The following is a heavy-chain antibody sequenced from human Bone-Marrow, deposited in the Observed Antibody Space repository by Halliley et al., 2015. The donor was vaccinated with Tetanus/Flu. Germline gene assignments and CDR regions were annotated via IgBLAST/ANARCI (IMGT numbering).Heavy chain of an antibody. CDR3: ARDRGFDRGGFDP. CDR1: GGFIRSGGYY. D-gene: IGHD3-16*01. V-gene: IGHV4-61*08. Sequence: TLSLTCTVSGGFIRSGGYYWSWIRQHPGKGLEWIAYIYYSGSINYNPSLKSRVTISADMPKNQISLKLSSVTAADTAVYYCARDRGFDRGGFDPWGQGTLVTVSS. CDR2: IYYSGSI. J-gene: IGHJ5*02.